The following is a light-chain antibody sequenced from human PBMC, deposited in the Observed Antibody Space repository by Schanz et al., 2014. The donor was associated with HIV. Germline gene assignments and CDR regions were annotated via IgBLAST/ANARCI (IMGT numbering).Light chain of an antibody. CDR1: SYSIGYNF. J-gene: IGLJ2*01. Sequence: QSVLTQPPSVSAAPGQRVTISCSGHSYSIGYNFVSWFQQLPGTAPKLLIYNNNQRPSEIPDRFSGSKSGASATLDITGLQTGDEADYYCGTWDSTLSAVVFGGGTKLTVL. V-gene: IGLV1-51*01. CDR3: GTWDSTLSAVV. CDR2: NNN.